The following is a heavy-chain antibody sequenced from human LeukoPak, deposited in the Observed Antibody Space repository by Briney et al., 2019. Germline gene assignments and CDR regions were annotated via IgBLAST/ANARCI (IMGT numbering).Heavy chain of an antibody. CDR1: GGSFSGYY. CDR2: INHSGST. J-gene: IGHJ6*03. CDR3: ARVAYWFRDRYNYSHYYYYYMDV. D-gene: IGHD5-24*01. Sequence: SETLSLTCAVYGGSFSGYYWSWIRQPPGKGLEWIGEINHSGSTNYNPSLKSRVTISVDTSKNQFSLKLSSVTAADTAVYYCARVAYWFRDRYNYSHYYYYYMDVWGKGTTVTVSS. V-gene: IGHV4-34*01.